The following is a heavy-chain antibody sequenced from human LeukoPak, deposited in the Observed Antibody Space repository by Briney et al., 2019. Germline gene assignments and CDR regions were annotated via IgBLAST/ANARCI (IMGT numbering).Heavy chain of an antibody. CDR2: ISSGSSYI. V-gene: IGHV3-21*01. CDR1: GFTFSTYS. CDR3: ARGRGDVDY. J-gene: IGHJ4*02. Sequence: GGSLRLSCAASGFTFSTYSMNWVRQAPGKGLEWVSSISSGSSYIYYADSVKGRFTISRDNAKNSLFLQMDSLRAEDTAVYYCARGRGDVDYWGQGTLVTVSS. D-gene: IGHD3-16*01.